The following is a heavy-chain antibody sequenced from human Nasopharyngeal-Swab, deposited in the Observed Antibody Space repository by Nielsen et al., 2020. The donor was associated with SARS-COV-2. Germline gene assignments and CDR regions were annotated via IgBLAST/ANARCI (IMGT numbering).Heavy chain of an antibody. V-gene: IGHV5-10-1*01. CDR1: GFTFSSYA. D-gene: IGHD6-19*01. J-gene: IGHJ6*02. Sequence: GGSLRLSCAASGFTFSSYALSWVRQAPGQGLEWMGRIDPSDSYTNYSPPFQGHVTISADKSISTAYLQWSSLKASDTAMYYCARQKAVDFYYYYGMDVWGQGTTVTGSS. CDR2: IDPSDSYT. CDR3: ARQKAVDFYYYYGMDV.